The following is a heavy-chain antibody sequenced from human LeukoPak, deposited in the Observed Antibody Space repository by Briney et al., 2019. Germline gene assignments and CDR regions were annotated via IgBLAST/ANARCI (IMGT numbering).Heavy chain of an antibody. D-gene: IGHD4-17*01. J-gene: IGHJ4*02. CDR3: ARAPGDPPNY. V-gene: IGHV3-7*03. CDR2: IKQDGSEK. CDR1: GFTFSNYW. Sequence: GGSLRLSCAASGFTFSNYWMSWVRQAPGKGLEWVANIKQDGSEKYHVDSVKGRFTISRDNAKNSLYLQMNSLRTEDTAMYYCARAPGDPPNYWGQGTLVTVSS.